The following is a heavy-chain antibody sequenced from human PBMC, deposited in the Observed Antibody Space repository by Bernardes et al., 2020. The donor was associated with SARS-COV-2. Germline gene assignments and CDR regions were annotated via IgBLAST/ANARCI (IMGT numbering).Heavy chain of an antibody. Sequence: SETLSLTCTVSGGSISSSNYYWGWIRQPPGKGLEWIGSIFYTGSTYYNPSLKSRVTISVDTAKNQFSLKLNSVIAADTAVYYCARDERDNWDRPNWFDVWGQGTLVTVSS. D-gene: IGHD1-1*01. J-gene: IGHJ4*02. V-gene: IGHV4-39*02. CDR3: ARDERDNWDRPNWFDV. CDR1: GGSISSSNYY. CDR2: IFYTGST.